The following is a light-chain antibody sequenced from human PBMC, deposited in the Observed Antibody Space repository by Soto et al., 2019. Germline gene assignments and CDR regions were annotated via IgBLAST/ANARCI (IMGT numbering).Light chain of an antibody. V-gene: IGKV3-20*01. Sequence: EIVLTQSPATLSLSPGERATLSCRASQSVGSYLAWYQQKPGQAPRLLIYDASTRATDIPFRFSGSGSGTDFTLTISRLEPEDFAVYYCQQYGTSPPVTFGGGTKVEIK. CDR2: DAS. CDR3: QQYGTSPPVT. CDR1: QSVGSY. J-gene: IGKJ4*01.